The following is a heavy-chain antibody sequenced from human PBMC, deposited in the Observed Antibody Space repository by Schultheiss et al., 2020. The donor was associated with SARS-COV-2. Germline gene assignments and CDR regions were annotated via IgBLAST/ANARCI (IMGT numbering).Heavy chain of an antibody. CDR1: GFSLSTSGVG. CDR3: AHGAGRQCCGGDCYSRWFDP. V-gene: IGHV2-5*02. D-gene: IGHD2-21*02. J-gene: IGHJ5*02. CDR2: IYWDDDK. Sequence: SGPTLVKPTQTLTLTCSFSGFSLSTSGVGVGWIRQPPGKALEWLGIIYWDDDKPYSPSLKSRLTITKDTSKNQVVLTMTNMDPVDTATYYCAHGAGRQCCGGDCYSRWFDPWGQGTLVTVSS.